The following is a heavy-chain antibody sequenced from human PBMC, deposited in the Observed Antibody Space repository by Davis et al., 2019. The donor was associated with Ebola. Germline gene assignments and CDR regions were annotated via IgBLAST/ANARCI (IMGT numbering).Heavy chain of an antibody. D-gene: IGHD6-13*01. V-gene: IGHV4-34*01. CDR1: GGSFSGYY. CDR3: ARRPGYSSSWYGNWFDP. J-gene: IGHJ5*02. CDR2: INHSGST. Sequence: SETLSLTCAVYGGSFSGYYWSWIRQPPGKGLEWIGEINHSGSTNYNPSLKSRVTISVDTSKNQFSLKLSSATAADTAVYYCARRPGYSSSWYGNWFDPWGQGTLVTVSS.